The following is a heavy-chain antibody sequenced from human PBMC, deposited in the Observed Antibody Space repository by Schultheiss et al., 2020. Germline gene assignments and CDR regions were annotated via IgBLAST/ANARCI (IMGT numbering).Heavy chain of an antibody. CDR1: GFTLSSHD. D-gene: IGHD2-15*01. V-gene: IGHV3-48*03. CDR2: ISSSGSTI. Sequence: GGSLRLSCAASGFTLSSHDMRWVRQAPGKGLEWVSYISSSGSTIYYADSVKGRFTISRDNAKNSLYLQMNSLRAEDTAVYYCAREGDGYDYWGQGTLVTVSS. CDR3: AREGDGYDY. J-gene: IGHJ4*02.